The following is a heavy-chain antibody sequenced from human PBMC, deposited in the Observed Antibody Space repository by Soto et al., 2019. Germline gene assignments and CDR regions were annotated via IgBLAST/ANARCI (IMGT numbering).Heavy chain of an antibody. CDR2: INPDGSGK. J-gene: IGHJ4*02. CDR1: GFTFSTFW. Sequence: PGGSLRLSCAASGFTFSTFWMSWVRQVPGKGLEWVANINPDGSGKYCVDSVKGRFTISRDNPKNSLYLQMDSLRAEDTAVYYCAKTPSLVRGVPFDSWGQGTLVTVSS. CDR3: AKTPSLVRGVPFDS. V-gene: IGHV3-7*01. D-gene: IGHD3-10*01.